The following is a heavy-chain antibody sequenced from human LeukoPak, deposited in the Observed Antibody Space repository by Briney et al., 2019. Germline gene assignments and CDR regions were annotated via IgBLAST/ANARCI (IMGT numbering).Heavy chain of an antibody. CDR3: ASGRCNSGWLDY. D-gene: IGHD6-19*01. V-gene: IGHV3-21*01. CDR1: GFTFNTYT. CDR2: INGSSNYI. Sequence: GGSLRLSCAASGFTFNTYTMNWVRQSPGKGLEWVSSINGSSNYIFYADSVKGRFTISRDNAKNSLYLQMNSLRAEDTAVFYCASGRCNSGWLDYWGQGTLVTVSS. J-gene: IGHJ4*02.